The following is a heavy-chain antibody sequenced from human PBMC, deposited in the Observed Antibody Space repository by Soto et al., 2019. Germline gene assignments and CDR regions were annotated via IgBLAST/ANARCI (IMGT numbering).Heavy chain of an antibody. CDR1: GFTFSSYA. D-gene: IGHD6-13*01. V-gene: IGHV3-30-3*01. Sequence: QVQLVESGGGVVQPGRSLRLSCAASGFTFSSYAMHWVRQAPGKGLEWVAVISYDGSNKYYADSVKGRFTISRDNSKNARYLQMNSRRAEDTAVYYCARGPLAAADYFDYWGQGTLVTVSS. CDR3: ARGPLAAADYFDY. J-gene: IGHJ4*02. CDR2: ISYDGSNK.